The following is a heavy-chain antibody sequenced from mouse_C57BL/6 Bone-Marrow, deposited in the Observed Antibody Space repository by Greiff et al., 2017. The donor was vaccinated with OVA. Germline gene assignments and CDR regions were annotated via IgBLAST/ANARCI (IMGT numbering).Heavy chain of an antibody. CDR3: AMYYELFDY. CDR2: IYPVSCST. V-gene: IGHV1-55*01. J-gene: IGHJ2*01. CDR1: GYTFTSYW. Sequence: HVQLQQPGAELVKPGASVKMSCTASGYTFTSYWITWLKQRPGQGLEWIGDIYPVSCSTNYNEKFTSKATLTVDTSSSTAYMQLSSLTSEASAVYYCAMYYELFDYWGQGTTLTVSS. D-gene: IGHD1-1*01.